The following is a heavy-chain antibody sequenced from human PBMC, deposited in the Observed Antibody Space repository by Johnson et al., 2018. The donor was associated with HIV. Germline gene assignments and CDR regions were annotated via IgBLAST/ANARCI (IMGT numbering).Heavy chain of an antibody. CDR1: GFTFSDYY. CDR2: ISSSGSTI. CDR3: ARDASLRFLEWFDAFDI. V-gene: IGHV3-11*04. J-gene: IGHJ3*02. D-gene: IGHD3-3*01. Sequence: QVQLVESGGGVVQPGRSLRLSCAASGFTFSDYYMSWIRQAPGKGLEWVSYISSSGSTIYYADSVKGRFTISRDNAKNSLYMQMNSLRAEDTAVYYCARDASLRFLEWFDAFDIWGQGTMVTVSS.